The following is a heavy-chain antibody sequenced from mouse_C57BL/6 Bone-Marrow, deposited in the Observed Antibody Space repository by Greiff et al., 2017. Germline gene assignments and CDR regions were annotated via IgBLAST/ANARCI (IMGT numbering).Heavy chain of an antibody. J-gene: IGHJ2*01. CDR3: TGVIYSNYVTY. CDR1: GYTFTSYW. D-gene: IGHD2-5*01. CDR2: IYPGNSDT. Sequence: VQLQQSGTVLARPGASVKMSCKTSGYTFTSYWMHWVKQRPGPGLEWIGAIYPGNSDTSYNQKFKGKAKLTAVTSASTAYMELSSLTNEDSAVYYCTGVIYSNYVTYWGQGPTLTVSS. V-gene: IGHV1-5*01.